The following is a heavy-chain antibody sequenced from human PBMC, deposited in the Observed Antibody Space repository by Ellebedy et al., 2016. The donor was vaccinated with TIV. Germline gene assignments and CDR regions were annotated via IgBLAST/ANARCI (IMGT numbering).Heavy chain of an antibody. D-gene: IGHD3-10*01. V-gene: IGHV3-66*02. CDR2: FFSGGST. J-gene: IGHJ6*02. CDR3: ARGEGPYYYGMDV. Sequence: GGSLRLXCAASGFTVSSNYINWVRQAPGKGLEWLSVFFSGGSTFYADSVKGRFTISRDISKNTVYLQMTSLRAEDTAVYYCARGEGPYYYGMDVWGQGTTVTVSS. CDR1: GFTVSSNY.